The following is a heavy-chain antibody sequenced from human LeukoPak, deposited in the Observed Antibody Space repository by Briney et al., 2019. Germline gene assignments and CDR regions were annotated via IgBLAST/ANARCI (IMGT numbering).Heavy chain of an antibody. CDR1: RFTFSSYA. CDR2: ISGRRDST. CDR3: AKAIAAPVWYFDL. D-gene: IGHD6-13*01. J-gene: IGHJ2*01. Sequence: PGGSLRLSCAASRFTFSSYAMSWVRQAPGKGLEWVSTISGRRDSTYYADSVKGRFTISRDNSRNTLYLQMNPLRAEDTAVYYCAKAIAAPVWYFDLWGRGTLVTVSS. V-gene: IGHV3-23*01.